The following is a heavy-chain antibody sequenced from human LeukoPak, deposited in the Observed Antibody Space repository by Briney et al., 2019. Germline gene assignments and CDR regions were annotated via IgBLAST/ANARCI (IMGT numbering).Heavy chain of an antibody. Sequence: GGSLRLSCAAAGFTFNNYAMSWVRQAPGKGLKWVSGISSGGSTYYADSVKGRFTISRDNSKNTLYLQMNSLRAEDTAVYYCAKDTYSTSPYYFDYWGQGTLVTVSS. CDR2: ISSGGST. V-gene: IGHV3-23*01. CDR1: GFTFNNYA. J-gene: IGHJ4*02. CDR3: AKDTYSTSPYYFDY. D-gene: IGHD1-26*01.